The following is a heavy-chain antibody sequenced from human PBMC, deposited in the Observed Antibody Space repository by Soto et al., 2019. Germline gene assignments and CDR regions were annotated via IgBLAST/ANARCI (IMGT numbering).Heavy chain of an antibody. Sequence: GGSLRLSCAASGFTFSTYAMRWVRRAPGKGLEWVSSITDSGGRTYYADSVKGRFTISRDNTKNTLYLQMNSLRAEDTAVYYCTKVVTKTNYYYTTDVWGQGTTVTVSS. J-gene: IGHJ6*02. CDR1: GFTFSTYA. V-gene: IGHV3-23*01. CDR2: ITDSGGRT. D-gene: IGHD2-21*02. CDR3: TKVVTKTNYYYTTDV.